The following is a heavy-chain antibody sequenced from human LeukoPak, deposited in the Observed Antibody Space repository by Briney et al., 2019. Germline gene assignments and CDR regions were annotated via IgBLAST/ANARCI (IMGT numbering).Heavy chain of an antibody. CDR1: GGSISSYY. CDR2: IYYSGST. D-gene: IGHD3-22*01. CDR3: ARVPRRYYYDSSGHFDY. J-gene: IGHJ4*02. V-gene: IGHV4-59*12. Sequence: SETLSLTCTVSGGSISSYYWSWLRQPPGKGLEWIGYIYYSGSTNYNPSLKSRVTISVDTSKNQFSLKLSSVTAADTAVYYCARVPRRYYYDSSGHFDYWGQGTLVTVSS.